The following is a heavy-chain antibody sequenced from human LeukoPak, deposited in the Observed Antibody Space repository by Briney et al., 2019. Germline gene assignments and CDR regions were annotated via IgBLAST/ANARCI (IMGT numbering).Heavy chain of an antibody. V-gene: IGHV5-51*01. CDR1: GSIFTSYW. J-gene: IGHJ5*02. CDR2: IYPGDSDT. CDR3: ARLARGIYGSGRWFWFDP. D-gene: IGHD3-10*01. Sequence: GASLQISCKGSGSIFTSYWIGWVRQLPGKGLEWMGIIYPGDSDTRYSPTFQGQVTISADKSISTAYLQWSSLKASDTAMYYCARLARGIYGSGRWFWFDPWGQGTLVTVSS.